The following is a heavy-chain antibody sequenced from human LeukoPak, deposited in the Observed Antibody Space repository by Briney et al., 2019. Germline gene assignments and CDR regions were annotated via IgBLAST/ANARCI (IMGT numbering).Heavy chain of an antibody. V-gene: IGHV1-2*02. D-gene: IGHD1-14*01. J-gene: IGHJ3*02. CDR3: ARRSRNGLDAFDI. CDR1: AYTFSSYY. Sequence: ASVKLSCTASAYTFSSYYMHWVRQAPGQGLEWMGWIDPNNADTDYAQKFQGRVTMTRDRSISTTYMELSRLTSGDTAVYYCARRSRNGLDAFDIWGQGTMVTVSS. CDR2: IDPNNADT.